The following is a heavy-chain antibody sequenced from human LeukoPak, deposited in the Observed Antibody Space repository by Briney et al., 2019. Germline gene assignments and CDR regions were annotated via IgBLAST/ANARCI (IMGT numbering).Heavy chain of an antibody. D-gene: IGHD3-16*01. J-gene: IGHJ5*02. CDR2: IGGRGGST. Sequence: GGSLRLSCAASGFRFSDYTMTWVRQAPGKGPERVSAIGGRGGSTYYADSLGGRFTISRDNSKDMLYLQMNSLKVEDTATYYCGKEGGAWGQGTKVTVSS. V-gene: IGHV3-23*01. CDR1: GFRFSDYT. CDR3: GKEGGA.